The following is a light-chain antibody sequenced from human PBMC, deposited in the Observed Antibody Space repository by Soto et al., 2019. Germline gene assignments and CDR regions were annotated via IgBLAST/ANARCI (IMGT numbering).Light chain of an antibody. V-gene: IGLV1-44*01. Sequence: QSVLTQPPSASGTPGQRVTISCSGSSSHIGSNTVNWYQQLPGTAPKLLIYSSNQRPSGVPDRFSGSKSGTSASLAISGLQSEDEADYYCAAWDDSLNGPVFGGGTKLSVL. CDR3: AAWDDSLNGPV. CDR2: SSN. J-gene: IGLJ3*02. CDR1: SSHIGSNT.